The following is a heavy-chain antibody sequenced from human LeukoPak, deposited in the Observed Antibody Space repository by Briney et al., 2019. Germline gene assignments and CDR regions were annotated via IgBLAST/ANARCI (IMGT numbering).Heavy chain of an antibody. J-gene: IGHJ6*03. D-gene: IGHD6-19*01. CDR2: MNPNSGNT. CDR1: GYTFTSYD. CDR3: ARAPGIAVAGALYYYYYYYMDV. Sequence: GASVKVSCKASGYTFTSYDTNWVRQATGQGLEWMGWMNPNSGNTGYAQKFQGRVTITRNTSISTAYMELSSLRSEDTAVYYCARAPGIAVAGALYYYYYYYMDVWGKGTTVTVSS. V-gene: IGHV1-8*03.